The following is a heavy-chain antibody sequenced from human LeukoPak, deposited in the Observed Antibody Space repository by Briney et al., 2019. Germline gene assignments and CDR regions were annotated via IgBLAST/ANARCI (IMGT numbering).Heavy chain of an antibody. V-gene: IGHV3-7*01. CDR2: IKEDGSDK. D-gene: IGHD5-12*01. J-gene: IGHJ4*02. Sequence: PGGSLRLACAASGFTFSTYWMSWVRQAPGQGLEWVGNIKEDGSDKYYGDSVKGRFTISRDNAKNSLYLQMNSLRAEDTAVYYCARDAPGYGGYGDWGQGILVTVSS. CDR1: GFTFSTYW. CDR3: ARDAPGYGGYGD.